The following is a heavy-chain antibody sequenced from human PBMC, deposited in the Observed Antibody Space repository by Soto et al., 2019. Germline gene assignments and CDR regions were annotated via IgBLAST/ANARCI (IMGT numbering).Heavy chain of an antibody. CDR3: ARDRYYYGMDV. CDR2: ISSSGSTI. J-gene: IGHJ6*02. V-gene: IGHV3-48*03. CDR1: VFTFSSYE. Sequence: SLRLSCVASVFTFSSYEMNWFRQAPGKGLEWVSYISSSGSTIYYADSVKGRFTISRDNAKNSLYLQMNSLRAEDTAVYYCARDRYYYGMDVWGQGTTVTVSS.